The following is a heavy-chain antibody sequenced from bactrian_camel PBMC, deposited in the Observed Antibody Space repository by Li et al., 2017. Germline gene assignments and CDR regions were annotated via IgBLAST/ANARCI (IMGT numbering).Heavy chain of an antibody. D-gene: IGHD6*01. J-gene: IGHJ6*01. CDR2: ISSGGGAT. Sequence: VQLVESGGGSVQPGGSLRLSCAASGFTVSTSIMTWVRQAPGKGLEWVSGISSGGGATYYADSVKGRFTISRDNAKNTMYLQMNSLKPEDAGVYYCVRDGGSWSGGYWGQGTQVTVS. V-gene: IGHV3S40*01. CDR3: VRDGGSWSGGY. CDR1: GFTVSTSI.